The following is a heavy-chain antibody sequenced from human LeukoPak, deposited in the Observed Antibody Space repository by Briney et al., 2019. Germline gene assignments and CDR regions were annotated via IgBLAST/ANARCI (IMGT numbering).Heavy chain of an antibody. D-gene: IGHD2-2*01. V-gene: IGHV4-4*07. CDR2: IYTSGST. CDR3: ARDRVPADPSDYYYYYGMDV. J-gene: IGHJ6*02. CDR1: GGSISSYY. Sequence: PSETLSLTCTVSGGSISSYYWSWIRQPAGKGLEWIGRIYTSGSTNYNPSLKSRVTMSVDTSKNQFSLKLSSVTAADTAVYYCARDRVPADPSDYYYYYGMDVWGQGTTVTVSS.